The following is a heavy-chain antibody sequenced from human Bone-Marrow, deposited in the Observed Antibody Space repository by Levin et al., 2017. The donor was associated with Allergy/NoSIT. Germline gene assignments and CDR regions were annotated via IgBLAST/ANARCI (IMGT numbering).Heavy chain of an antibody. V-gene: IGHV4-59*08. CDR1: GVSIRTYY. CDR2: TRYSGST. Sequence: SQTLSLPCTVSGVSIRTYYWSWVRQPPEKGLEWIVYTRYSGSTSYNPSLKGRIITSVDTSKNQFSLILSSVTAADTALYYCARHDLRGGALDMWGQGTMVTVSS. J-gene: IGHJ3*02. CDR3: ARHDLRGGALDM. D-gene: IGHD3-10*01.